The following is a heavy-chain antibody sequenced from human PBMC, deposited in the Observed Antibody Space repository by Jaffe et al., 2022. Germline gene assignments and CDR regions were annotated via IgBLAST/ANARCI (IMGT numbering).Heavy chain of an antibody. Sequence: QVQLQQWGAGLLKPSETLSLTCAVYGGSFSGYYWSWIRQPPGKGLEWIGEINHSGSTNYNPSLKSRVTISVDTSKNQFSLKLSSVTAADTAVYYCARGTMGYGLGAFDIWGQGTMVTVSS. CDR2: INHSGST. V-gene: IGHV4-34*01. CDR1: GGSFSGYY. CDR3: ARGTMGYGLGAFDI. D-gene: IGHD2-8*01. J-gene: IGHJ3*02.